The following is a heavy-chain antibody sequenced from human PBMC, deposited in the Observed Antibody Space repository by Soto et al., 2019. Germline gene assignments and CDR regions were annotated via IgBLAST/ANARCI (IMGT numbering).Heavy chain of an antibody. D-gene: IGHD2-2*01. V-gene: IGHV4-31*03. CDR1: VGSMNSATYY. Sequence: PSETLSLTCTVSVGSMNSATYYWSWIRQHPGKGLEWIGYIFYSGSTYYNPSLRGRLTMSIGTSKNQFSLRLSSVTAADTAVYYCARVTFVFVPPAIAMPNYFDYWGQGTLVTVSS. J-gene: IGHJ4*02. CDR3: ARVTFVFVPPAIAMPNYFDY. CDR2: IFYSGST.